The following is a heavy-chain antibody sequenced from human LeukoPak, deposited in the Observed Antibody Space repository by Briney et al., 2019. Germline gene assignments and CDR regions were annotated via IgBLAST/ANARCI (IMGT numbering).Heavy chain of an antibody. V-gene: IGHV3-74*01. CDR3: ARAEKGYFDL. CDR2: INSDGSST. CDR1: AFTFSSNW. J-gene: IGHJ2*01. Sequence: GGSLRLSCAASAFTFSSNWMHWVRQAPGNGLMWFSRINSDGSSTSYADSGKGPFTISRDNAKNTLYLQMNSLRAEDTAVYYCARAEKGYFDLWGRGTLVTVSS.